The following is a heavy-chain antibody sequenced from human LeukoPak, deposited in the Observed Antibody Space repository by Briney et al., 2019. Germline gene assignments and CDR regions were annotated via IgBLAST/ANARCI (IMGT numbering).Heavy chain of an antibody. CDR2: IKKDGSEE. CDR3: ARSNPNRNALDL. CDR1: GFTLNSYL. Sequence: GGSLRLSCAASGFTLNSYLMSWVRQAPGRGVEWVANIKKDGSEENYLDSVKGRFTISRDNAKNSLYLQMNSLRGEDTAVYYCARSNPNRNALDLWGQGTMVTISS. J-gene: IGHJ3*01. V-gene: IGHV3-7*01. D-gene: IGHD1-14*01.